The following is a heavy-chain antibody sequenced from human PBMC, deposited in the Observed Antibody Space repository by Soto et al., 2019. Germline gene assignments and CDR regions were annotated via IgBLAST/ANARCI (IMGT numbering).Heavy chain of an antibody. CDR3: ARERGGSSGLYYFDY. CDR1: GYTFTSYG. J-gene: IGHJ4*02. CDR2: TSAYNGNT. D-gene: IGHD6-19*01. Sequence: QVQLVQSGAEVKKPGASVKVSCKASGYTFTSYGITWVRQAPGQGLEWMGWTSAYNGNTNYAQKLQGRVTMTTDTSTSTAYRELRSLSSDDTAVYYCARERGGSSGLYYFDYWGQGTPVTVSS. V-gene: IGHV1-18*04.